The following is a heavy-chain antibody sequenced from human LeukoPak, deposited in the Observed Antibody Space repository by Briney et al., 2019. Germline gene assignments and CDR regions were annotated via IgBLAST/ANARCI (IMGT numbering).Heavy chain of an antibody. Sequence: GGSLRLSCAASGLAFSAYKMHWVRQAPRKGLVWVSRISADGYTTDYADFVQGRFTASRDNTKNTWSLEMNSLRAEDTAVYHCVVGGSPGYWGQGTLVTVSS. CDR3: VVGGSPGY. V-gene: IGHV3-74*01. D-gene: IGHD2-15*01. CDR1: GLAFSAYK. CDR2: ISADGYTT. J-gene: IGHJ4*02.